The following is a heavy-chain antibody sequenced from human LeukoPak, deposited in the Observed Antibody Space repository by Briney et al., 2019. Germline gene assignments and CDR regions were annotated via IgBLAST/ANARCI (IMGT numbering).Heavy chain of an antibody. V-gene: IGHV4-4*08. Sequence: SPSETLSLTCTVSGGSISSYYWSWIRQPPGKGLEWIGYIYYSGSTNYNPSLKSRVTISVDTSKNQFSLKLSSVTAADTAVYYCARDTMVRGVISFNWFDPWGQGTLVTVSS. D-gene: IGHD3-10*01. CDR3: ARDTMVRGVISFNWFDP. CDR1: GGSISSYY. CDR2: IYYSGST. J-gene: IGHJ5*02.